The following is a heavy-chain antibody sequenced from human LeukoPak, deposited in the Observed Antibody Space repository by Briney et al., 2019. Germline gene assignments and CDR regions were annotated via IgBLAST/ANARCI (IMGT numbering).Heavy chain of an antibody. Sequence: GGSLRLSCAASGFTFSSYGMHWVRQAPGKGLEWVAFIRYDGSNKYYADSVKGRFTISRDNSKNTLYLQMNSLRAEDTAVYYCARGDGYSVGPDYWGQGTLVTVSS. D-gene: IGHD5-24*01. CDR2: IRYDGSNK. J-gene: IGHJ4*02. CDR3: ARGDGYSVGPDY. V-gene: IGHV3-30*02. CDR1: GFTFSSYG.